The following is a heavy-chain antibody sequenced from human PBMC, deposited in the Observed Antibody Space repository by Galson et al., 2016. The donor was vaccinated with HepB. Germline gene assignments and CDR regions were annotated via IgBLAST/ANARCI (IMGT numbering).Heavy chain of an antibody. J-gene: IGHJ4*02. CDR2: VSYDGSYE. V-gene: IGHV3-30*18. Sequence: SLRLSCAGSGFTFSTFGMHWVRQAPGRGLEWVAFVSYDGSYEYYTDSVRGRFTISRDNSKNTLFLQMNSLTAADTALYYCAKPIFHYDTLTAFDDWGQGALVTISS. D-gene: IGHD3-9*01. CDR1: GFTFSTFG. CDR3: AKPIFHYDTLTAFDD.